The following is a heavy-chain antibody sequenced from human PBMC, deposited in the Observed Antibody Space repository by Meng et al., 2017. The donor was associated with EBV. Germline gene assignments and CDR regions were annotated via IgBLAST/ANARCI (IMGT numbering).Heavy chain of an antibody. CDR2: FLPRLGAP. CDR1: GGPFTYYA. CDR3: ASESGRGYTPDY. V-gene: IGHV1-69*01. D-gene: IGHD3-10*01. Sequence: QVQLVRSAADVNKPGLSVEVACKTSGGPFTYYAISWVRQAPGQGLEWLGGFLPRLGAPNYAQKFRGRVKITADESTSTHYMDLSSLRSEDTAIYYCASESGRGYTPDYWGQGTLVTVSS. J-gene: IGHJ4*02.